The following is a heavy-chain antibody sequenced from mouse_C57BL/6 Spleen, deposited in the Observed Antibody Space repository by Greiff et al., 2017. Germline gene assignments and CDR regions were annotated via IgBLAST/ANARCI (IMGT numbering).Heavy chain of an antibody. CDR3: ARAYSNMYYFDY. J-gene: IGHJ2*01. CDR2: ISYSGST. Sequence: VQLKESGPGMVKPSQSLSLTCTVTGYSITSGYDWHWIRHFPGNKLEWMGYISYSGSTNYNPSLKSRISITHDTSKNHFFLKLNSVTTEDTATYYCARAYSNMYYFDYWGQGTTLTVSS. V-gene: IGHV3-1*01. CDR1: GYSITSGYD. D-gene: IGHD2-5*01.